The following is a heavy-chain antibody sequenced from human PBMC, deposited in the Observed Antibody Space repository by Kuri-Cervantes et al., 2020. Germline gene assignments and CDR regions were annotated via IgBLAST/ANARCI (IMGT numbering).Heavy chain of an antibody. D-gene: IGHD5-18*01. Sequence: SETLSLTCTVSGGSISSSSYYWGWIRQPPGKGLEWIGSIYYSGSTNYNPSLKSRVTISVDTSKNQFSLKLSSVTAADTAVYYCARVLNEVSSYGYRYYFDYWGQGTLVTVSS. CDR2: IYYSGST. CDR3: ARVLNEVSSYGYRYYFDY. V-gene: IGHV4-39*07. J-gene: IGHJ4*02. CDR1: GGSISSSSYY.